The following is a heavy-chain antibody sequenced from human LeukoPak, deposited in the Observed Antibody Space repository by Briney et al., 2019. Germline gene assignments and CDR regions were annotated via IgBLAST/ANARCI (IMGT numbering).Heavy chain of an antibody. CDR1: GFTFSSYG. CDR2: IQFDGSDI. CDR3: ASGRGKRWLQLPTAFDI. V-gene: IGHV3-30*02. Sequence: GGSLRLSCAASGFTFSSYGIHWVRQAPGKGLDWVTFIQFDGSDIFYADSVRGRFTISRDNSKNTLYLQMNSLRAEDTAVYYCASGRGKRWLQLPTAFDIWGQGTMVTVSS. D-gene: IGHD5-24*01. J-gene: IGHJ3*02.